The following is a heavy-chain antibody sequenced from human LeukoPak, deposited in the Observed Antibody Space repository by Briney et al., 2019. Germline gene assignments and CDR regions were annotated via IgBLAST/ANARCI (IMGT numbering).Heavy chain of an antibody. CDR2: IFHTGDS. CDR3: ARHAFASPLDT. Sequence: SETLSLTCTVSDVAMSDYYWSWIRQPPGKGLEWIAYIFHTGDSNQNPSLKGRVSVSLDIPKNELSLKLSSVSAADTAVYYCARHAFASPLDTWGQGTVVIVSS. CDR1: DVAMSDYY. J-gene: IGHJ5*02. D-gene: IGHD3-16*01. V-gene: IGHV4-59*08.